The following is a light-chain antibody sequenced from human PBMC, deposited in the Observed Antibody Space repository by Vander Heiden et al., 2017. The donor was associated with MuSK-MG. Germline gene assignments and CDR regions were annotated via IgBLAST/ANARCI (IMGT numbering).Light chain of an antibody. CDR3: YQECSYSRT. V-gene: IGKV1-5*01. Sequence: DIQITQSPSTLSASVGDRVTLPCRARPSSSNWLAWLQQKPGKAPKLLLYDASRLESAGPPTCSSSRAGTEVTLTIISLQPDDDAAYYCYQECSYSRTFGQGTKVEIK. CDR1: PSSSNW. CDR2: DAS. J-gene: IGKJ1*01.